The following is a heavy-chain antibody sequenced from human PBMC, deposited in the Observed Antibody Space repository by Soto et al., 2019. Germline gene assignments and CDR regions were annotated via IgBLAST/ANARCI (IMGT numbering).Heavy chain of an antibody. CDR1: GFTLRTSG. CDR3: AREGRVLLWLGEASYYLDY. D-gene: IGHD3-10*01. J-gene: IGHJ4*02. V-gene: IGHV3-30*03. CDR2: ISHDGSDQ. Sequence: GGSLRLSCVASGFTLRTSGMHWVRLAPSKGLEWVAVISHDGSDQFDAEAVRGRFTISRDKSKNMLLLQMNSLRAHDSAVHDCAREGRVLLWLGEASYYLDYWALGTLVTVSS.